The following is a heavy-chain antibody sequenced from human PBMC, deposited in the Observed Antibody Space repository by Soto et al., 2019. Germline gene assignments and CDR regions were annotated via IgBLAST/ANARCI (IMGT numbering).Heavy chain of an antibody. Sequence: GESLKISCKGSGYSFTSYWISWVRQMPGKGLEWMGRIDPSDSYTNYSPSFQGHVTISADKSISTAYLQWSSLKASDTAMYYCASGGIAVAGPDYYGMDVWGQGTTVTVSS. CDR2: IDPSDSYT. V-gene: IGHV5-10-1*01. J-gene: IGHJ6*02. CDR3: ASGGIAVAGPDYYGMDV. CDR1: GYSFTSYW. D-gene: IGHD6-19*01.